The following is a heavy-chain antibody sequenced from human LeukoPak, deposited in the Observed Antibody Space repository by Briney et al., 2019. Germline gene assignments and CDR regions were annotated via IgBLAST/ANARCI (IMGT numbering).Heavy chain of an antibody. J-gene: IGHJ3*02. CDR3: AREAWDAFDI. CDR2: INSDGSST. V-gene: IGHV3-74*01. CDR1: GVTFSSYW. Sequence: TGGSLRLSCVASGVTFSSYWMRWVRQAPGKGLVWVSRINSDGSSTNYADSVKRRFIISRDNAKNTLYLQRNSRRGEDTAVYYCAREAWDAFDIWGQGTMVTVSS.